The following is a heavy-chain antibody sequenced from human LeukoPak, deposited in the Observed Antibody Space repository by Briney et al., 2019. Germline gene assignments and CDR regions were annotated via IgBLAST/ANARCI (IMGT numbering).Heavy chain of an antibody. D-gene: IGHD6-19*01. CDR3: ARDSPSGYYFSGMDV. J-gene: IGHJ6*02. V-gene: IGHV4-59*01. Sequence: SETLSLTCTVSGGSISSYYWSWIRQPPGKGLEWIGYIYYSGSTKYNRSLRSRVTISGDTSKNQISLKLSSVTAADTAVYYCARDSPSGYYFSGMDVWGQGTTVTVSS. CDR2: IYYSGST. CDR1: GGSISSYY.